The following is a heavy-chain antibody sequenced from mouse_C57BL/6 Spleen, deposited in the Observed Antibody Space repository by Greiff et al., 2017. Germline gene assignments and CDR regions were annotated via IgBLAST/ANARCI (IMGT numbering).Heavy chain of an antibody. J-gene: IGHJ3*01. CDR2: IYPGGGDT. D-gene: IGHD2-12*01. Sequence: VQLQQSGPELVKPGASVKISCKASGYAFSSSWMHWVKQRPGKGLEWIGRIYPGGGDTNYNGKFKGKATLTADKSSSTAYMQLSSLTSEDSAVYFCARKLGALLFAYWGQGTLGTVSA. V-gene: IGHV1-82*01. CDR1: GYAFSSSW. CDR3: ARKLGALLFAY.